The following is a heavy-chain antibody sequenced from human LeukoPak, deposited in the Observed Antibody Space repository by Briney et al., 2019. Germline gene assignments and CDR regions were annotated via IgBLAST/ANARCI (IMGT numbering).Heavy chain of an antibody. CDR2: INHSGST. D-gene: IGHD3-3*01. V-gene: IGHV4-34*01. Sequence: PSETLSLTCAVYGGSFSGYYWSWIRQPPGKGLEWIGEINHSGSTNYNPSLKSRVTISVDTSKNQFSLKLSSVTAADAAVYYCARVHNCDFWSGYLGIDYWGQGTLVTVSS. J-gene: IGHJ4*02. CDR3: ARVHNCDFWSGYLGIDY. CDR1: GGSFSGYY.